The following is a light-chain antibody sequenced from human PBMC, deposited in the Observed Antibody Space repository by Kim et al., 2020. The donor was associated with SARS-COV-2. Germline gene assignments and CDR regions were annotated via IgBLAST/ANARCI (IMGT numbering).Light chain of an antibody. V-gene: IGKV3-15*01. CDR3: QQYNNWPPLT. CDR2: GAS. J-gene: IGKJ4*01. Sequence: SPGERATLSCRASQGVSSNLAWYQQKPGQAPRLLIYGASTRATCIPARFSGSGSGTEFTLTISSLQSEDFAVYYCQQYNNWPPLTFGGGTKVEIK. CDR1: QGVSSN.